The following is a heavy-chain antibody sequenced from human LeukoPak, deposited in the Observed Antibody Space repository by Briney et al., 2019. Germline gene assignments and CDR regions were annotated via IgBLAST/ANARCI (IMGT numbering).Heavy chain of an antibody. CDR3: VRGVGLYDSIGYFDY. J-gene: IGHJ4*02. CDR2: ISYDGRNT. Sequence: GRSLRLSCAASGXTFSICAMHWVRQAPGKGLEWVATISYDGRNTFYADSVKGRFTISRDNSKDTLYLQMNSLRPEDTAVYNCVRGVGLYDSIGYFDYWGQGTLVTVSS. CDR1: GXTFSICA. D-gene: IGHD3-22*01. V-gene: IGHV3-30*04.